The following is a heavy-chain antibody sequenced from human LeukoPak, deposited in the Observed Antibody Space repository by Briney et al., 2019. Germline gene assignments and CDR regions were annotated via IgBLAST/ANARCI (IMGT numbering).Heavy chain of an antibody. CDR3: AKEWSGYYPYFDF. CDR2: INPDGGST. J-gene: IGHJ4*02. CDR1: GFTFSSYW. D-gene: IGHD3-3*01. Sequence: GGSLRLSCAASGFTFSSYWMHWVRQAPGKGLVWVARINPDGGSTDYVDSVKGRFTISRDNAKNTVYLQMNSLRAEDTAIYYCAKEWSGYYPYFDFWGQGTLVTVSS. V-gene: IGHV3-74*01.